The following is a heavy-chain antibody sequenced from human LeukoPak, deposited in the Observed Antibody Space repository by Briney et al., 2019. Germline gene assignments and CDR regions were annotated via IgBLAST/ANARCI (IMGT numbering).Heavy chain of an antibody. D-gene: IGHD6-13*01. CDR2: VNHSGST. Sequence: PSETLSLTCAVYGGSFSGYYWSWIRQPPGKGLEWIGEVNHSGSTNYNPSLKSRVTISVDASKNQFSLKLSSVTDADTAVYYCAREGGVYSSSLEVDYRGQGTLVTVSS. CDR3: AREGGVYSSSLEVDY. J-gene: IGHJ4*02. CDR1: GGSFSGYY. V-gene: IGHV4-34*01.